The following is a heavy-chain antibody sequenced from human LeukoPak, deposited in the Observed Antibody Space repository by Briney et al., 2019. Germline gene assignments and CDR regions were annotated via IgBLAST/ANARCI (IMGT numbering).Heavy chain of an antibody. J-gene: IGHJ3*02. Sequence: PSETLSLTCTVSGGSISSSSYYWGWIRQPPGKGLEWIGSIYYSGSTYYNPSLKSRVTISVDTSKNQFSLKLSSVTAADTAVYYCARGLWDQYSSSWYGNYAFDIWGQGTMVTVSS. V-gene: IGHV4-39*07. CDR1: GGSISSSSYY. CDR2: IYYSGST. CDR3: ARGLWDQYSSSWYGNYAFDI. D-gene: IGHD6-13*01.